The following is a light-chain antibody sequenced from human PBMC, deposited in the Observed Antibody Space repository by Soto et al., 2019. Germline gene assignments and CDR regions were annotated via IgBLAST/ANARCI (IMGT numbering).Light chain of an antibody. V-gene: IGKV1-33*01. J-gene: IGKJ4*01. Sequence: DIQMTQSPSSLSSSLGDRVTITCQASQDISNYLNWYQQKPGKAPKLLIYDASSMETGVPSRFSGSGSGTDFTFSISSLQPEDIATYYCQQYDNLPLTFGGGTKVDI. CDR3: QQYDNLPLT. CDR2: DAS. CDR1: QDISNY.